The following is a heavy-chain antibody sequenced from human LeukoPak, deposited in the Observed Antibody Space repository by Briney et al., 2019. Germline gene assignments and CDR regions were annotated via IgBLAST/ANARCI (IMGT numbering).Heavy chain of an antibody. CDR2: INSKTDGGTT. D-gene: IGHD3-10*01. Sequence: GGSLRLSCAASGFTFSNAWMNWVRQAPGKGLEWVGRINSKTDGGTTDYAAPVKGRFTISRDDSKNTLYLQMNSLKTEDTAVYYCTTAMGDYWGQGTLVTVSS. V-gene: IGHV3-15*07. CDR3: TTAMGDY. J-gene: IGHJ4*02. CDR1: GFTFSNAW.